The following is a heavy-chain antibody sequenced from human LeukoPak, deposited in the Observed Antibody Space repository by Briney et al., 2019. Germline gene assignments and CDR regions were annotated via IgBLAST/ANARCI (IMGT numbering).Heavy chain of an antibody. CDR1: GYTLTELS. Sequence: GASVKVSCKVSGYTLTELSMHWARQAPGKGLEWMGGFDPEDGETIYAQKFQGRVTMTEDTSTDTAYMELSSLRSEDTAVYYCATDLILVRGEDCGMDVWGQGTTVTVSS. CDR3: ATDLILVRGEDCGMDV. J-gene: IGHJ6*02. D-gene: IGHD3-10*01. CDR2: FDPEDGET. V-gene: IGHV1-24*01.